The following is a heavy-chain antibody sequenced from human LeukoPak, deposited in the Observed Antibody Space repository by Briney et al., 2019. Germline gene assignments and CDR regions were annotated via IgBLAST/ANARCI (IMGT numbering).Heavy chain of an antibody. CDR3: ARSGLDYGDSKYYYGMDV. J-gene: IGHJ6*02. V-gene: IGHV4-34*01. Sequence: SETLSLTCAVYGGSFSGYYWSWIRQPPGKGLEWIGEINHSGSTNYNPSPKSRVTISVDTSKNQFSLKLSSVTAADTAVYYCARSGLDYGDSKYYYGMDVWGQGTTVTVSS. D-gene: IGHD4-17*01. CDR1: GGSFSGYY. CDR2: INHSGST.